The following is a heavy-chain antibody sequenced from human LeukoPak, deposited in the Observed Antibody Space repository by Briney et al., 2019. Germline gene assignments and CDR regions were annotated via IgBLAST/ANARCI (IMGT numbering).Heavy chain of an antibody. J-gene: IGHJ6*02. CDR2: IYHSGST. Sequence: PSETLSLTCAVSGGSISSSNWWSWVRQPPGKGLEWIGEIYHSGSTNYNPSLKSRVTISVDTSKNQFSLKLSSVTAADTAVYYCARDWPPYYYYGMDVWGQGTTVTVSS. CDR3: ARDWPPYYYYGMDV. CDR1: GGSISSSNW. V-gene: IGHV4-4*02.